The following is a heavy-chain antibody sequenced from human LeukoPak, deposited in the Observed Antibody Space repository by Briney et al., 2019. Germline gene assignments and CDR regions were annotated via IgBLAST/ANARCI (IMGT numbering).Heavy chain of an antibody. V-gene: IGHV5-51*01. CDR2: IYPGDSDT. CDR1: GYSFTSYW. CDR3: AGLSPCTNGVCLYNWFDP. D-gene: IGHD2-8*01. Sequence: GESLKISCKGSGYSFTSYWIGWVRQMPGKGLEWMGIIYPGDSDTRYSPSFQGQVTISADKSISTAYLQWSSLKASDTAMYYCAGLSPCTNGVCLYNWFDPWGQGTLVTVSS. J-gene: IGHJ5*02.